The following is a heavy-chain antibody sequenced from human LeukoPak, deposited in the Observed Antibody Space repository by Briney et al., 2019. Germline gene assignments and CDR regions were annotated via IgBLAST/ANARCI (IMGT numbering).Heavy chain of an antibody. CDR2: ISSSGRSI. J-gene: IGHJ3*02. CDR1: GFTFSNYE. D-gene: IGHD1-14*01. Sequence: GGSLRLSCVVSGFTFSNYEMNWVRQAPGKGLEWVSYISSSGRSIYYADSVEGRFTISRDIARNSLYLQMNNLRAEDTAVYFCARDIEPDAFDIWGQGTMVTVSS. CDR3: ARDIEPDAFDI. V-gene: IGHV3-48*03.